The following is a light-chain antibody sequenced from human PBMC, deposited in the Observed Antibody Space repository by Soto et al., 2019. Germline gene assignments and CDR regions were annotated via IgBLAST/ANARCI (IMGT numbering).Light chain of an antibody. CDR2: DAS. CDR3: QQRSHWIT. J-gene: IGKJ5*01. V-gene: IGKV3-11*01. Sequence: EVVLTQSPATLSLSPGERATLSCRASQSVSTFLAWYQQKPGKAPRLLIYDASVRATGIPARFSGSGSGTDFTLTISSLEPEDFAVYYCQQRSHWITFGQGTRLEI. CDR1: QSVSTF.